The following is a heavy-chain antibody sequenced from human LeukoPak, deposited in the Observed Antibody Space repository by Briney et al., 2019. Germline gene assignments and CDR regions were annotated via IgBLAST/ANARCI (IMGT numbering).Heavy chain of an antibody. CDR1: GGSISSSSYY. CDR2: IYYSGST. Sequence: KPSETLSLTCTVSGGSISSSSYYWGWIRQPPGKGLEWIGSIYYSGSTYYNPSLKSRVTISVDTSKNQFSLKLSSVTAADTAVYYCARLGVLRYFDTEPRLDPWGQGTLVTVSS. J-gene: IGHJ5*02. V-gene: IGHV4-39*01. D-gene: IGHD3-9*01. CDR3: ARLGVLRYFDTEPRLDP.